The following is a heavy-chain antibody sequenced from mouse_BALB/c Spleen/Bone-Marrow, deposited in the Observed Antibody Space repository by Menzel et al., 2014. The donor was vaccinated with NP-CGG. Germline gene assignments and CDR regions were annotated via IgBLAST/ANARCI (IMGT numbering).Heavy chain of an antibody. D-gene: IGHD1-1*01. CDR3: ARGGYYGSGRYYYAMDY. J-gene: IGHJ4*01. Sequence: VMLVESGPELVKPGASMRISCKASGYTFTSYYLHWVKQRPGQGLEWIGWIYPGNVNTNYNEKFKDKATLTADKSSTTAYMHLSSLTSEDSAVYFCARGGYYGSGRYYYAMDYWGQGTSVTVSS. V-gene: IGHV1S56*01. CDR1: GYTFTSYY. CDR2: IYPGNVNT.